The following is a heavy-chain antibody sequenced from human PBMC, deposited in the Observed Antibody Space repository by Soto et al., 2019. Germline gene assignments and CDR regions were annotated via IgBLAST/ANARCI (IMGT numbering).Heavy chain of an antibody. Sequence: QVQLVESGGGVVQPGRSLRLSCAASRFTFSTYGMHWVRQAPGKGLEWVAVISNDGSNKYYADSVKGRFSIYRDNSQNSLYLQMNSLDTEDKAGYYGARDGRGQYLGTGGMDAWGQGTTVTVSS. CDR2: ISNDGSNK. V-gene: IGHV3-30-3*01. CDR1: RFTFSTYG. D-gene: IGHD1-26*01. CDR3: ARDGRGQYLGTGGMDA. J-gene: IGHJ6*02.